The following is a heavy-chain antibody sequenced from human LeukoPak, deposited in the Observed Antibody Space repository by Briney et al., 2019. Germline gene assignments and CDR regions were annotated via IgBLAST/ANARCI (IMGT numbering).Heavy chain of an antibody. CDR2: INPNSGGT. CDR3: ASNNYYGSGGYYPFDY. Sequence: ASVKVSCKASGYTFTGYYMHWVRQAPGQGLEWMGWINPNSGGTNYAQKFQGRVTMTRDTSISTAYMELSRLRSDDTAVYYCASNNYYGSGGYYPFDYWGQGTPVTVSS. D-gene: IGHD3-10*01. J-gene: IGHJ4*02. CDR1: GYTFTGYY. V-gene: IGHV1-2*02.